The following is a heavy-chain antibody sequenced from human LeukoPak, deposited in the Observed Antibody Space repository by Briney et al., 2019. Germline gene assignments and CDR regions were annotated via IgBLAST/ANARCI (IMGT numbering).Heavy chain of an antibody. J-gene: IGHJ6*03. CDR1: GFTVTNYW. Sequence: GGSLRLSCAASGFTVTNYWMHWVRQGPGKGLVWVSTINGDDSSTIYADSVKGRFTISRDTVRNTLYLQMNSLRAEDTAVYYCAKAPSLTTYYYYYMDVWGKGTTVTVSS. CDR2: INGDDSST. CDR3: AKAPSLTTYYYYYMDV. V-gene: IGHV3-74*01. D-gene: IGHD4-11*01.